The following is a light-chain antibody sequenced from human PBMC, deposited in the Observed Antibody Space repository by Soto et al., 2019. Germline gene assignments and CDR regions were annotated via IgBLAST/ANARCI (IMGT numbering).Light chain of an antibody. CDR1: QSVTSNY. J-gene: IGKJ1*01. Sequence: EIVLTQSPGTLSVSPGERAALSCKASQSVTSNYLAWYQQRPGQAPRLLIYAANRRATGSPDRLTGSGSGTDFSLTISSLEPEDSALYYCQQYAGAPWTFGQGNRVEIK. CDR2: AAN. CDR3: QQYAGAPWT. V-gene: IGKV3-20*01.